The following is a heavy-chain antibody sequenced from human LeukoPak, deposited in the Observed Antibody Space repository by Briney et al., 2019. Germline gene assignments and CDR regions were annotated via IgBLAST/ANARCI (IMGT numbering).Heavy chain of an antibody. CDR3: AKSVGKQWLVTPDY. CDR1: GFTFDDYA. J-gene: IGHJ4*02. D-gene: IGHD6-19*01. CDR2: ISWNSGSI. V-gene: IGHV3-9*01. Sequence: SGGSLRLSCAASGFTFDDYAMHWVRQAPGKGLEWVSGISWNSGSIGYADSVKGRFTISRDNSKNTLYLQMNSLRAEDTAVYYCAKSVGKQWLVTPDYWGQGTLVTVSS.